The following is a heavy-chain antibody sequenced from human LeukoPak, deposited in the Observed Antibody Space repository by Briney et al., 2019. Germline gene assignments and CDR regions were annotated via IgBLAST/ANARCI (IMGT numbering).Heavy chain of an antibody. CDR3: AKGHFPYYYGSGTGY. CDR2: ISGDGGST. Sequence: PGGSLRLSCAASGFTFDDYAMHWVRQAPGKGLEWVSLISGDGGSTYYADSVKGRFTISRDNSKNSLYLQMNSLRTEDTALYYCAKGHFPYYYGSGTGYWGQGTLVTVSS. V-gene: IGHV3-43*02. J-gene: IGHJ4*02. D-gene: IGHD3-10*01. CDR1: GFTFDDYA.